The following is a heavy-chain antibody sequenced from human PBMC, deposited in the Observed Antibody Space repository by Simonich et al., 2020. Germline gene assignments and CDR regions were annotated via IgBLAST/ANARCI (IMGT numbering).Heavy chain of an antibody. CDR1: GGSFSGYY. CDR2: INHSGNT. Sequence: QVQLQQWGAGLLKPSETLSLTCAVYGGSFSGYYWSWIRQPPGQVLEWIGEINHSGNTNYNPVLNRRVTKSVDTSKNQFSLKLSSVTAADTAVYYCAMRILNYDYWGQGTLVTVSS. J-gene: IGHJ4*02. CDR3: AMRILNYDY. V-gene: IGHV4-34*01.